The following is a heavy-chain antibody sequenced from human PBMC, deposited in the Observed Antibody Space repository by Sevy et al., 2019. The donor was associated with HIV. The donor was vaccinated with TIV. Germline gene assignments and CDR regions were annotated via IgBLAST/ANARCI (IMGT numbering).Heavy chain of an antibody. CDR2: ISSSGNYI. V-gene: IGHV3-21*01. J-gene: IGHJ3*02. CDR3: ARPYGSGSWEAFDI. D-gene: IGHD3-10*01. Sequence: GGSLRLSCAASGFTFNTYTMNWVRQAPGEGLEWVSSISSSGNYIYYADSVKGRFTISRDNAKNSLFLQMNNLRAEDTAVYCCARPYGSGSWEAFDIWGQGTMVTVSS. CDR1: GFTFNTYT.